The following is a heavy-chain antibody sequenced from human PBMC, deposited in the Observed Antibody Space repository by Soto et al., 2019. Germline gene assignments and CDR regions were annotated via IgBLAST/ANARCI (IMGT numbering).Heavy chain of an antibody. CDR2: INPDGSTT. CDR1: GFTLSRYW. V-gene: IGHV3-74*01. J-gene: IGHJ4*02. Sequence: EVQLVESGGGLVQPGGSLRLSCAASGFTLSRYWVHWVRQVPGKGLVWVSRINPDGSTTNYADSVKGGFTVSRDNAKNTVYLHMNSLRAEDTAVYYCTRDTTRPDDHWGQGTLVTVSS. D-gene: IGHD1-1*01. CDR3: TRDTTRPDDH.